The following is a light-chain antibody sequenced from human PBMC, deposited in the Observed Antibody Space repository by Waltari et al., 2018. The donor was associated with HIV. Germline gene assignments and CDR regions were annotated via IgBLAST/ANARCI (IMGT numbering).Light chain of an antibody. Sequence: QSALAQPASVSGSPGQSITISCTGTSSDVGRDNFVSWYQQHPGKAPKLMIYEVSNRPSGVSYRFSGSKSGNTASLTISGLQAEDDADYYCSSYTNTTTLVLFGGGTKLTVL. J-gene: IGLJ2*01. CDR2: EVS. V-gene: IGLV2-14*01. CDR3: SSYTNTTTLVL. CDR1: SSDVGRDNF.